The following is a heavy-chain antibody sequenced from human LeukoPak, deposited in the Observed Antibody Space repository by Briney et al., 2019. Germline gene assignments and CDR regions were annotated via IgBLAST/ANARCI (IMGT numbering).Heavy chain of an antibody. D-gene: IGHD2-15*01. CDR3: ALGFRHCFGGYCFDP. CDR1: GFSLTTSGMG. J-gene: IGHJ5*02. Sequence: SGPTLVNPTQTLTLTCNFSGFSLTTSGMGVGWLRQPPGKALEWLALIYWDDDKRYSPSLKSRLTITKDTSNNQVVLTMTNMDPVDTATYYCALGFRHCFGGYCFDPWGQGTLVTVSS. V-gene: IGHV2-5*02. CDR2: IYWDDDK.